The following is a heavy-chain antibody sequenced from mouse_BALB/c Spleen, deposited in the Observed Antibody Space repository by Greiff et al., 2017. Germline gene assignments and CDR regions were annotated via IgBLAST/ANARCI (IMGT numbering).Heavy chain of an antibody. V-gene: IGHV5-17*02. D-gene: IGHD2-2*01. CDR3: VYGYDYAMDY. J-gene: IGHJ4*01. CDR1: GFTFSSFG. Sequence: EVHLVESGGGLVQPGGSRKLSCAASGFTFSSFGMHWVRQAPEKGLEWVAYISSGSSTIYYADTVKGRFTISRDNPKNTLFLQMTSLRSEDTAMYYCVYGYDYAMDYWGQGTSVTVSS. CDR2: ISSGSSTI.